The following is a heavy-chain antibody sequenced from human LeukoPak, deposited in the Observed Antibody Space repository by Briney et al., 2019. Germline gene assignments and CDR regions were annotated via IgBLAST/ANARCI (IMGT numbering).Heavy chain of an antibody. CDR1: GFKFSDYG. CDR2: INWNADST. CDR3: ARSVYGDY. Sequence: GVALRLSCAASGFKFSDYGMSWVRQAPGKGLEWVSGINWNADSTGYADSVKGRFTISKDNAKNSLFLQMNSLRAEDTAMYYCARSVYGDYWGQGTLVTVSS. V-gene: IGHV3-20*04. D-gene: IGHD5/OR15-5a*01. J-gene: IGHJ4*02.